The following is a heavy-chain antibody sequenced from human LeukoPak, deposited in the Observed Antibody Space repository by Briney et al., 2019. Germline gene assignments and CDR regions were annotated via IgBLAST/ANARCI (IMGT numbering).Heavy chain of an antibody. CDR2: ISSSSSTI. J-gene: IGHJ3*02. CDR1: GFTFSSYS. D-gene: IGHD6-13*01. Sequence: GGSLRLSCAASGFTFSSYSMNWVRQAPGKGLEWVSYISSSSSTIYYADSVKGRFTISRDNAKNSLYLQMDSLRAEDTAEYYCAREEYSSSWRNAFDIWGQGTMVTVSS. V-gene: IGHV3-48*04. CDR3: AREEYSSSWRNAFDI.